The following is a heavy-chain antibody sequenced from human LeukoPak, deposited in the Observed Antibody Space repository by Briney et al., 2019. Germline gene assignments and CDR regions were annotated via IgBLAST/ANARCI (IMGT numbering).Heavy chain of an antibody. V-gene: IGHV1-2*02. CDR1: GYTFTGYY. D-gene: IGHD3-3*01. CDR2: INPNSGGT. Sequence: SVTVSCQASGYTFTGYYMHWVRQAPGKGLEGMGWINPNSGGTNYAQKFQGRVTMTRDTSISTAYMELSRLRSDDTAVYYCARGPITIFGVAMGCYGMDVWGQGTTVTVSS. J-gene: IGHJ6*02. CDR3: ARGPITIFGVAMGCYGMDV.